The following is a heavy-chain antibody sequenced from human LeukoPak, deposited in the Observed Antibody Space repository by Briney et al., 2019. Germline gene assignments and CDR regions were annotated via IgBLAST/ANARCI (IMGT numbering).Heavy chain of an antibody. Sequence: GGSLRLSCAASGFTFSRYSMNWVRQAPGKGLELVSYISSSSSTVYYADSLKGRFTISRDNAKNSLSLQMSSLRDEDTAVYYCARAQTYYGSGSYLYWGQGTLVTVSS. CDR1: GFTFSRYS. D-gene: IGHD3-10*01. V-gene: IGHV3-48*02. J-gene: IGHJ4*02. CDR2: ISSSSSTV. CDR3: ARAQTYYGSGSYLY.